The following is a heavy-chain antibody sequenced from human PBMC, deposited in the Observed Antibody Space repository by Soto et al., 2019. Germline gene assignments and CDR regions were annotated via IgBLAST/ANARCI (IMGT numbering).Heavy chain of an antibody. CDR3: ARDHHYYGSGDSNPFDP. D-gene: IGHD3-10*01. J-gene: IGHJ5*02. V-gene: IGHV4-4*07. CDR2: MYVTGST. CDR1: GGSINSFY. Sequence: QVQLQESGPGLVKPSETLSLTCTVSGGSINSFYWSWVRQPAGKGLEWIGRMYVTGSTNYNPSLKNRVSMSLDTSKNQFSLKLSSLTAADTAVYYCARDHHYYGSGDSNPFDPWGQGTLVTVSS.